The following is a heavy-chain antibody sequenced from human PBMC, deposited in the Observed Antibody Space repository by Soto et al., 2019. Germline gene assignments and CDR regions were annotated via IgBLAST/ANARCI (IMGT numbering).Heavy chain of an antibody. D-gene: IGHD3-22*01. Sequence: SETLSLTCTVSGGSISSSSYYWGWIRQPPGKGLEWIGSIYYSGSTYYNPSLKSRVTISVDTSKNQFSLKLSSVTAADTAVYYCVSVSQWLLKLFDYWGQGTLLTVSS. CDR2: IYYSGST. CDR3: VSVSQWLLKLFDY. CDR1: GGSISSSSYY. V-gene: IGHV4-39*01. J-gene: IGHJ4*02.